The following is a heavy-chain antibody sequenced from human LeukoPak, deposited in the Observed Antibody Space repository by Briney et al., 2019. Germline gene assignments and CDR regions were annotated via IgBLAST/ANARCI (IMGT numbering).Heavy chain of an antibody. Sequence: GGSLRLSCAASGFTFRSYGMSWVRQAPGKGLEWVANIKQDGSEKYYVDSVKGRFTISRDNAKNSLYLQMNSLRAEDTAVYYCARDRSYDFWSGYTFDYWGQGTLVTVSS. CDR2: IKQDGSEK. J-gene: IGHJ4*02. V-gene: IGHV3-7*01. CDR1: GFTFRSYG. D-gene: IGHD3-3*01. CDR3: ARDRSYDFWSGYTFDY.